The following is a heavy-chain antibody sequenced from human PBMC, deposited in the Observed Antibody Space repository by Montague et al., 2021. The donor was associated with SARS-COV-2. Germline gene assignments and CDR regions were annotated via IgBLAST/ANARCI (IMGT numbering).Heavy chain of an antibody. J-gene: IGHJ6*02. CDR2: IWYDGSNK. V-gene: IGHV3-33*01. Sequence: SLRLSCAASGFTFGSYGMHWVRQAPGKGLEWVAVIWYDGSNKYYADSVKGRFTISRDNSKNTLYLQMNSLRAEDTAVYYCARLYYYGSGRRMGYYCYGMDVWGQGTTVTVSS. CDR3: ARLYYYGSGRRMGYYCYGMDV. CDR1: GFTFGSYG. D-gene: IGHD3-10*01.